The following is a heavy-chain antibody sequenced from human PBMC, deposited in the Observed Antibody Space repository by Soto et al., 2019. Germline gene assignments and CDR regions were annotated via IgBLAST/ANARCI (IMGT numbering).Heavy chain of an antibody. CDR1: GYTFTDNG. J-gene: IGHJ4*02. Sequence: GASVKVSCTASGYTFTDNGVSWMRQAPGQGLEWMGWINPNNGNTKYAQNFQGRVTMTTDTSTSTAYVELRSLRSDDTAMYYCARSSISGIFYYYYWGQGTLVTVSS. CDR3: ARSSISGIFYYYY. D-gene: IGHD3-10*01. V-gene: IGHV1-18*01. CDR2: INPNNGNT.